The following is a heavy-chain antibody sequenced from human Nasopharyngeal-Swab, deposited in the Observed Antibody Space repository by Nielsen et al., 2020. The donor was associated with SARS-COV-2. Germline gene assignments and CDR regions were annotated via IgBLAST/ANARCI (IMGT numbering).Heavy chain of an antibody. CDR2: NNPDDSYA. Sequence: ARQMPGKGLEWGGINNPDDSYARNSPSFQGQVTISADQSSSAPYLQWSSLKGSDTAIYYHAGRQGYYDNAGHFQYWGQGTLVTVSS. CDR3: AGRQGYYDNAGHFQY. J-gene: IGHJ4*02. D-gene: IGHD3-22*01. V-gene: IGHV5-51*01.